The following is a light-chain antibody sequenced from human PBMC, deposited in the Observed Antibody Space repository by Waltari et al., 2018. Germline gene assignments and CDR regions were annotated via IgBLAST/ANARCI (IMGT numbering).Light chain of an antibody. J-gene: IGLJ2*01. V-gene: IGLV3-21*02. CDR3: QVWDPTSSHWI. CDR1: NIGNKR. CDR2: DSD. Sequence: SYVLTHPSSVSVAPGQTASIACGGDNIGNKRVHWYQQRPGQAPVLVVYDSDDRPSGIPDRFSGSNSGSTATLTVSRVGAGDEADYYCQVWDPTSSHWIFGGGTKLTVL.